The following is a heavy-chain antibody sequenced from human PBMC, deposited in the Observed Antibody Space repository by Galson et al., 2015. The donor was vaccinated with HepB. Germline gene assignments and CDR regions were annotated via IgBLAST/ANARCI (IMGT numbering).Heavy chain of an antibody. D-gene: IGHD6-19*01. CDR1: GFSFSSYD. CDR2: LSYDGRNT. Sequence: SLRLSCAASGFSFSSYDMHWVRQAPGKGLEWVAILSYDGRNTYSVDSVKGRFTVSRDNSKNTLYLQLNSLRPEDTAVYYCAKDSRYISGWYTGRGGLDFWGQGTLVTVSS. J-gene: IGHJ4*02. V-gene: IGHV3-30*18. CDR3: AKDSRYISGWYTGRGGLDF.